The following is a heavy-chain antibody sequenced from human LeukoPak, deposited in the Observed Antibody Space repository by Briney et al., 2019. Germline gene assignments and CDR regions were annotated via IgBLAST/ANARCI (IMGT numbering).Heavy chain of an antibody. CDR2: INPNSGGT. V-gene: IGHV1-2*02. CDR3: ARDLLQQHLVHHWFDP. CDR1: GYIFTGHY. J-gene: IGHJ5*02. D-gene: IGHD6-13*01. Sequence: GASVKVSCKASGYIFTGHYMHWVRQAPGQGLEWMGWINPNSGGTDYAQKFQGRVTMTRDTSISTAYMELSRLRSDDTAVYYCARDLLQQHLVHHWFDPWGQGTLVTVSS.